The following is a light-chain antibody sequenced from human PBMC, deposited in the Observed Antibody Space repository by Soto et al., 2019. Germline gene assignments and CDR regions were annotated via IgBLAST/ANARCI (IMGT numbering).Light chain of an antibody. J-gene: IGKJ4*01. CDR2: DAS. V-gene: IGKV3-20*01. CDR3: QQYGSTPLT. Sequence: EIVLKQSADTLSLSPGERATLSCRASQGVRSNYLAWYQQKPGQAPRFLIYDASSRATGIPDRFSGSGSGTDFTLTISRLEPEDFAVYYCQQYGSTPLTFGGGTKVDIK. CDR1: QGVRSNY.